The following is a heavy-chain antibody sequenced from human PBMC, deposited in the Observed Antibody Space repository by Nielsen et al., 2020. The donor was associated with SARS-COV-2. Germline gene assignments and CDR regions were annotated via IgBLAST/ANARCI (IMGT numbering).Heavy chain of an antibody. V-gene: IGHV3-23*01. CDR2: ISGSGGST. CDR1: GFTFSSYA. Sequence: GESLKISCAASGFTFSSYAMSWVRQAPGKGLEWVSAISGSGGSTYYADSVKGRFTISRDNSKNTLYLQMNSLRAEDTAVYYCAREPYGGTEYYFDYWGQGTLVTVSS. D-gene: IGHD4-23*01. CDR3: AREPYGGTEYYFDY. J-gene: IGHJ4*02.